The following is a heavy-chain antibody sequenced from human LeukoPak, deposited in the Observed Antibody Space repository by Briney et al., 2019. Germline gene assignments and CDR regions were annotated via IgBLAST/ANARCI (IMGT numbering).Heavy chain of an antibody. J-gene: IGHJ4*02. D-gene: IGHD2-2*01. Sequence: GASVKVSCKASGYTFTSYGISWVRLAPGQGLEWMGWISAYNGNTNYAQKLQGRVTMTTDTSTSTAYMELRSLRSDDTAVYYCARFWTYCSSTSCYYYFDYWGQGTLVTVSS. CDR3: ARFWTYCSSTSCYYYFDY. CDR1: GYTFTSYG. CDR2: ISAYNGNT. V-gene: IGHV1-18*01.